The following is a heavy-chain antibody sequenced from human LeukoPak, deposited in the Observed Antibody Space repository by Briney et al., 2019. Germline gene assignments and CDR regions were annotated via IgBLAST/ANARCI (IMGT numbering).Heavy chain of an antibody. CDR3: ATHPLLDY. CDR1: GDSIRRDNYY. V-gene: IGHV4-39*01. D-gene: IGHD3-16*02. J-gene: IGHJ4*02. Sequence: PAETLSLTCTVSGDSIRRDNYYWGWTRQPPGKGLEWIGSIYYSGSTYYNPSLKSRVSISVDPSKSQFSLKLTSVTAADTAVYYCATHPLLDYWGQGSLVTVSS. CDR2: IYYSGST.